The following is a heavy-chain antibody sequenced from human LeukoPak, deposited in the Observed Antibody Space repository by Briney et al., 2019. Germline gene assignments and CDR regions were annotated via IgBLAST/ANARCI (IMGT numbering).Heavy chain of an antibody. CDR3: ARSIAAEGDDAFDI. V-gene: IGHV4-39*01. D-gene: IGHD6-6*01. CDR2: IYYSGST. J-gene: IGHJ3*02. CDR1: GGSISSSSYY. Sequence: SETLSLTCTVSGGSISSSSYYWGWIRQPPGKGLEWIGSIYYSGSTYYNPSLKSRVTISVDTSKNQFSLKLSSVTAADTAVYYCARSIAAEGDDAFDIWGQGTMVTVSS.